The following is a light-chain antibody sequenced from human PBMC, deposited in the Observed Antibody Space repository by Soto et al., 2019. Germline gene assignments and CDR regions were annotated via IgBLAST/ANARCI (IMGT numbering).Light chain of an antibody. CDR2: GAS. V-gene: IGKV3-15*01. CDR3: QQYNNWPFT. Sequence: EIVMTQSPATLSVSPGERATLSCRASQSISSNLAWYQQKPGQAPKLLITGASTWASGIPARFSGSGSGTEFTLTISSLQSEDFAVYYCQQYNNWPFTFGQGTRLEIK. CDR1: QSISSN. J-gene: IGKJ5*01.